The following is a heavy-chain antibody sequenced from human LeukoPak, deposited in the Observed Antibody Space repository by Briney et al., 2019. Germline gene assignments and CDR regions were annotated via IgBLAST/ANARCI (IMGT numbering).Heavy chain of an antibody. CDR3: ARGYYGSVSPDPEIDY. J-gene: IGHJ4*02. D-gene: IGHD3-10*01. V-gene: IGHV1-8*01. Sequence: ASVKVSCKASGYTFTSYDINWVRQATGQGLEWMGWMNPNSGNTGYAQKFQGRVTITTNTATSTAYMELSSLRSEDTAVYYCARGYYGSVSPDPEIDYWGQGSQVSVSS. CDR1: GYTFTSYD. CDR2: MNPNSGNT.